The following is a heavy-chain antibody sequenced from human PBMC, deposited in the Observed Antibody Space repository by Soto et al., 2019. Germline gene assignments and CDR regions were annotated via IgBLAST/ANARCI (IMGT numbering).Heavy chain of an antibody. CDR3: ARPVVAGTPDY. CDR2: ISADGSSK. Sequence: QVQLVESGGGEVQPGTSVRLSCAASGFTFSRSPMHWVRQAPGKGLDWVGLISADGSSKHYADSVRGRFTISRDNSRNTLSLQMDSLRAEDTAVYYCARPVVAGTPDYWGQGTLVSVSS. J-gene: IGHJ4*02. D-gene: IGHD2-15*01. V-gene: IGHV3-30-3*01. CDR1: GFTFSRSP.